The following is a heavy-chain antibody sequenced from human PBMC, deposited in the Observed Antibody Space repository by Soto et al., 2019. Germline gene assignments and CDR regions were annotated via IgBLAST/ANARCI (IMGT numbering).Heavy chain of an antibody. J-gene: IGHJ4*02. D-gene: IGHD6-19*01. Sequence: EVQLLESGGGLVQPGGSRRLSCAASGFNFKTYAMSWVRQAPGRGLEWVSAISSSGSRTYYADSVKGRFTISRDNSKNALFLEMNSLRAEDTALYYCAKERREVVSGTGDSWGRGPLVTVSS. V-gene: IGHV3-23*01. CDR3: AKERREVVSGTGDS. CDR2: ISSSGSRT. CDR1: GFNFKTYA.